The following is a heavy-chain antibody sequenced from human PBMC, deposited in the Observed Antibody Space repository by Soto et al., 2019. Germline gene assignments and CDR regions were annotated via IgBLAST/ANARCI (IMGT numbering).Heavy chain of an antibody. D-gene: IGHD1-26*01. V-gene: IGHV4-59*08. CDR2: IYYSGST. J-gene: IGHJ6*02. CDR3: ASGQLGGAFLNYYGMDV. Sequence: QVQLQESGPGLVKPSETLSLTCTVSGGSISSYYWSWIRQPPGKGLEWIGYIYYSGSTNYNPSLKSRVNISVDTSKNQFSLKLSSVTAADTAVYYCASGQLGGAFLNYYGMDVWGQGTTVTVSS. CDR1: GGSISSYY.